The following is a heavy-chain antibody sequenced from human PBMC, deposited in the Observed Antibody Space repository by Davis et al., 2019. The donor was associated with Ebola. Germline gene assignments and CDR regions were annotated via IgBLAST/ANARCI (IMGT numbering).Heavy chain of an antibody. V-gene: IGHV3-30-3*01. J-gene: IGHJ4*02. Sequence: GESLKISCAASGFTFSSYAMHWVRQAPGKGLEWVAVISYDGSNKYYADSVKGRFTISRDNSKNTLYLQMNSLRAEDTAVYYCAKAPDYRASHWGQGTLVTVSS. CDR2: ISYDGSNK. CDR1: GFTFSSYA. D-gene: IGHD4-11*01. CDR3: AKAPDYRASH.